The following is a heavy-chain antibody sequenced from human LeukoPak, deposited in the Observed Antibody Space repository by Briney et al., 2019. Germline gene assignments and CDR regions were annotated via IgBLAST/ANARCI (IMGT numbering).Heavy chain of an antibody. Sequence: GASVKVSCKASGGTFSSYAISWVRQAPGQGLEWMGWISAYNGNTNYAQKLQGRVTMTTDTSTSTAYMELRSLRSDDTAVYYCARDDPTYYYDSSGYAPSTPYGMDVWGQGTTVTVSS. J-gene: IGHJ6*02. D-gene: IGHD3-22*01. V-gene: IGHV1-18*01. CDR3: ARDDPTYYYDSSGYAPSTPYGMDV. CDR2: ISAYNGNT. CDR1: GGTFSSYA.